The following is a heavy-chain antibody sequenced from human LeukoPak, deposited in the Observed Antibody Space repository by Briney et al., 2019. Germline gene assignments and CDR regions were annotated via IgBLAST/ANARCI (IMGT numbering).Heavy chain of an antibody. CDR1: GYTFTSYG. CDR3: ARGLYSPMVATRLFDY. Sequence: GASVKVSCKASGYTFTSYGISWVRQAPGQGLEWMGWISAYNGNTNYAQKLQGRVTMTTDTSTSTAYMELRSLRSEDTAVYYCARGLYSPMVATRLFDYWGQGTLVTVSS. V-gene: IGHV1-18*01. CDR2: ISAYNGNT. J-gene: IGHJ4*02. D-gene: IGHD5-12*01.